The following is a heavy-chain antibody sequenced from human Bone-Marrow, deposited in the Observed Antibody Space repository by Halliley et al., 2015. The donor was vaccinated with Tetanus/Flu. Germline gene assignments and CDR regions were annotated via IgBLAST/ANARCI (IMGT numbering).Heavy chain of an antibody. Sequence: TLSLTCAVVDESLSGYYWSWLRQPPGKGLEWIGEISHSGSARYNSALRSRVTMSVDTSKKQISLKLRSVTAADTAVYYCARHVSNSSPWGKRALDVWGPGAAVSVSS. CDR1: DESLSGYY. V-gene: IGHV4-34*10. CDR3: ARHVSNSSPWGKRALDV. D-gene: IGHD7-27*01. CDR2: ISHSGSA. J-gene: IGHJ6*02.